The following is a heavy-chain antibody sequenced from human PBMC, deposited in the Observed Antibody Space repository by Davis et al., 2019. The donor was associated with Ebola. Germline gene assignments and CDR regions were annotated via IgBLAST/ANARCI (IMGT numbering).Heavy chain of an antibody. J-gene: IGHJ6*03. CDR3: AGLTDHNNGWNFYYYMDV. CDR2: IDPHDSYT. D-gene: IGHD4/OR15-4a*01. V-gene: IGHV5-10-1*01. Sequence: GESLKISCKGSGYSFSNYWIGWVRQMPGQGLEWMGRIDPHDSYTDYSPSFQGHVTLSVDKSTGTASLQWSGLKASDTAIYYCAGLTDHNNGWNFYYYMDVWGKGTRVTVSS. CDR1: GYSFSNYW.